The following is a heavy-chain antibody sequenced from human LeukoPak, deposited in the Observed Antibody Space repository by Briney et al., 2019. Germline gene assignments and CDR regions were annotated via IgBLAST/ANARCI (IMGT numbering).Heavy chain of an antibody. V-gene: IGHV3-23*01. J-gene: IGHJ3*02. CDR1: GFTFSNYA. D-gene: IGHD6-13*01. Sequence: GGSLRLSCAASGFTFSNYAMTWVRQAPGKGLEWVSGISSSGDSTYYADSVKGRFTISRDNSKNTLYLQMNSLRAEDTAVYYCAKESGRVGTGAFDIWGQGTMVTVSS. CDR2: ISSSGDST. CDR3: AKESGRVGTGAFDI.